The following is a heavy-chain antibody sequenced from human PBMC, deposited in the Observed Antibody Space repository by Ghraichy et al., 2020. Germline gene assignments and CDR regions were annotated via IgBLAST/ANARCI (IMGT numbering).Heavy chain of an antibody. D-gene: IGHD1-1*01. Sequence: SETLSLTCAVYDGSFSDYYWSWIRQPPGKGLEWIGEINHSGSTNYNPSLKSRVTISVDTSKNQFSLKLRSVTAADTAVYYCARGERLTRLGACDIWGQGTMVTVSS. CDR3: ARGERLTRLGACDI. V-gene: IGHV4-34*01. CDR1: DGSFSDYY. J-gene: IGHJ3*02. CDR2: INHSGST.